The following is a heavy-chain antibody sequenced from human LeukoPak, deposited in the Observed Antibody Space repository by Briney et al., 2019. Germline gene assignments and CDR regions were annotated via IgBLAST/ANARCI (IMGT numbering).Heavy chain of an antibody. J-gene: IGHJ5*02. CDR1: GFTFSRHG. D-gene: IGHD6-19*01. CDR3: ARGDSSGWYESNWFDP. V-gene: IGHV3-30*03. Sequence: GGSLRLSCAPSGFTFSRHGMHWVRQAPGKGLEWVAIISNDGSRKYYAHSVEGRFTISRDNSKNTLYLQMDSLRAEDTAVYYCARGDSSGWYESNWFDPWGQGTLVTVSS. CDR2: ISNDGSRK.